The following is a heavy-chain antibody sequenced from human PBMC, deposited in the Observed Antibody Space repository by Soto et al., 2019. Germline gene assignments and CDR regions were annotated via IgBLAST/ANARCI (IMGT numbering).Heavy chain of an antibody. CDR2: VYYSGTT. Sequence: PSETLSLSCPVSGDSVSSGNYYWSWIRQPPGKGLEWIGYVYYSGTTNYSPSLKSRVTISLDTSKNQFSLQLRSVTAADTAFYYCATASRDYRDYPPQGWFDPWGQGSLVTVSS. CDR3: ATASRDYRDYPPQGWFDP. CDR1: GDSVSSGNYY. V-gene: IGHV4-61*01. D-gene: IGHD4-17*01. J-gene: IGHJ5*02.